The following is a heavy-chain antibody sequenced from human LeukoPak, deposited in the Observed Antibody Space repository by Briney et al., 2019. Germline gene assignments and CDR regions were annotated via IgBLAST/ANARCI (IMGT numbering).Heavy chain of an antibody. Sequence: SETLSLTCTVSGGSISSYYWSWIRQLPGKGLEWIGYIYYSGSTNYNPSLESRVTISVDTSKNQFSLKLSSVTAADTAVYYCARVGYCSSTSCYGDSIWFDPWGQGTLVTVSS. CDR1: GGSISSYY. D-gene: IGHD2-2*01. J-gene: IGHJ5*02. CDR2: IYYSGST. CDR3: ARVGYCSSTSCYGDSIWFDP. V-gene: IGHV4-59*01.